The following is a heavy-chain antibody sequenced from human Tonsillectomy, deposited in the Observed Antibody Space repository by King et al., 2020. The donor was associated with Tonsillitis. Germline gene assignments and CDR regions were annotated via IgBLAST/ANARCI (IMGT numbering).Heavy chain of an antibody. CDR2: LYSGGST. Sequence: VQLVESGGGLIQPGGSLRLSCAASGFTVSSNYMTWVRQAPGKGPEWVSVLYSGGSTYYSDSVKGRFTISRDNSKNTLYLQMNSLRAEDTAVYYCARGDVSSGSYYSSFDYWGQGTLVTVSS. CDR1: GFTVSSNY. CDR3: ARGDVSSGSYYSSFDY. V-gene: IGHV3-53*01. J-gene: IGHJ4*02. D-gene: IGHD3-10*01.